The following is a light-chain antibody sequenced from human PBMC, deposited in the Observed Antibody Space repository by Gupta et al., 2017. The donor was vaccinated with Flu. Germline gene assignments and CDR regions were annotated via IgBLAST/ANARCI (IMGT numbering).Light chain of an antibody. CDR3: QQYGISLYT. CDR1: QSVNNNL. J-gene: IGKJ2*01. Sequence: EIVSTQSPGTLSLSPGERATLSCRASQSVNNNLLHWYQQKPGHAPRLLIYGASSRATGIPDRFSGSGSGTDFTLTISRLEHEDFAVYYCQQYGISLYTFGQGTKLEIK. V-gene: IGKV3-20*01. CDR2: GAS.